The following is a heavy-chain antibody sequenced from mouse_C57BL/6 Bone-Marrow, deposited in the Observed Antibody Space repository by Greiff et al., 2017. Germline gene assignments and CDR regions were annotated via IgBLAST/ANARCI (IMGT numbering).Heavy chain of an antibody. CDR3: ARGTVGSSGSVYAMAY. D-gene: IGHD3-2*02. CDR2: INPYNGGT. Sequence: VQLQQSGPVLVKPGASVKMSCKASGYTFTDYYMNWVKQSHGKSLEWIGVINPYNGGTSYNQKFKGKATLTVDKSSSTAYMAHNSLTSANSAVYYGARGTVGSSGSVYAMAYWGQGTSVTVSS. V-gene: IGHV1-19*01. J-gene: IGHJ4*01. CDR1: GYTFTDYY.